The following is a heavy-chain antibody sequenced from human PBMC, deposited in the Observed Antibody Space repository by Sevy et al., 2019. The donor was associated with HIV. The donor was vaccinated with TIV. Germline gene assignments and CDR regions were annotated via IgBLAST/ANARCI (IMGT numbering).Heavy chain of an antibody. J-gene: IGHJ6*02. CDR3: ANDVGDYGNYYYYYYGMDV. CDR2: ISYDGSNK. CDR1: GFTFSSYG. Sequence: GGSLRLSCAASGFTFSSYGMHWVRQAPGKGLEWVAVISYDGSNKYYAESVKGRFTISRDNSKNTLYQQMNSLISEATAVFYCANDVGDYGNYYYYYYGMDVWGQGTTVTVSS. V-gene: IGHV3-30*18. D-gene: IGHD4-17*01.